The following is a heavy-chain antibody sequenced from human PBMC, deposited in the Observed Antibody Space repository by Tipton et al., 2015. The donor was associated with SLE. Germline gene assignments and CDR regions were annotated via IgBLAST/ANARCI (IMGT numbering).Heavy chain of an antibody. CDR2: IYTSGST. Sequence: TLSLTCAVSGYSISSSSYYWGWIRQPPGKGLEWIGYIYTSGSTNYNPSLKSRVTISVDTSKNQFSLKLSSVTAADTAVYYCARDGRITAAIDYWGQGTLVTVSS. CDR1: GYSISSSSYY. J-gene: IGHJ4*02. D-gene: IGHD6-13*01. V-gene: IGHV4-61*09. CDR3: ARDGRITAAIDY.